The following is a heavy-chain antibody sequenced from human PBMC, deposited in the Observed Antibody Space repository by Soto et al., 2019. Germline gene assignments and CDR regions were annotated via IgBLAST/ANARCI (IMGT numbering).Heavy chain of an antibody. V-gene: IGHV5-51*01. CDR1: GYSFTSYW. D-gene: IGHD6-13*01. Sequence: GESLKISCNGSGYSFTSYWIGWVRQMPGKGLEWMGIIYPGDSDTRYSPSFQGQVTISADKSISTAYLQWSSLKASDTAMYYCARRAAAAYYYYGMDVWGQGTTVTVSS. CDR3: ARRAAAAYYYYGMDV. CDR2: IYPGDSDT. J-gene: IGHJ6*02.